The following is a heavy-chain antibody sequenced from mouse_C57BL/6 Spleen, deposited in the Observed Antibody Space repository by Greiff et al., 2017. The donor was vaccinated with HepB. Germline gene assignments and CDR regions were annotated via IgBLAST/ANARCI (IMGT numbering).Heavy chain of an antibody. D-gene: IGHD1-1*01. J-gene: IGHJ4*01. CDR3: TTGYYGSSYRGYYAMDY. CDR2: IDPENGDT. Sequence: EVQLQQSAAELVRPGASVKLSCTASGFNIKDDYMHWVKQRPEQGLEWIGWIDPENGDTEYASKFQGKATITADTSSNTAYLQLSSLTSEDTAVYYCTTGYYGSSYRGYYAMDYWGQGTSVTVSS. CDR1: GFNIKDDY. V-gene: IGHV14-4*01.